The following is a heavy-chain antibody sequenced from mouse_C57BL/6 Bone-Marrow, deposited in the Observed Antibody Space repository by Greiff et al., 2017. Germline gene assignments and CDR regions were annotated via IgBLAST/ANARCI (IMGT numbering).Heavy chain of an antibody. CDR2: IYPGSGST. J-gene: IGHJ3*01. V-gene: IGHV1-55*01. Sequence: LVESGAELVKPGASVKMSCKASGYTFTSYWITWVKQRPGQGLEWIGDIYPGSGSTNYNEKFKSKATLTVDTSSSTAYMQLSSLTSEDSAVYYCARFDGYYVSLAYWGQGTLVTVSA. CDR1: GYTFTSYW. D-gene: IGHD2-3*01. CDR3: ARFDGYYVSLAY.